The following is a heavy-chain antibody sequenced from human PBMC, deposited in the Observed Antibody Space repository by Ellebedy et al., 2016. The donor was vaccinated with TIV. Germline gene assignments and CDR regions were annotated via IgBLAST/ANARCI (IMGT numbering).Heavy chain of an antibody. Sequence: SETLSLXXTVSGYSITSGYHWGWVRQFPGKGLEWIGTINHSGDTYYNPSLESRVTISLDTPKNQFSLKLTSVTAADTAVYYCARLVQDWFNPWGQGTLVIVSS. J-gene: IGHJ5*02. CDR3: ARLVQDWFNP. CDR1: GYSITSGYH. V-gene: IGHV4-38-2*02. CDR2: INHSGDT.